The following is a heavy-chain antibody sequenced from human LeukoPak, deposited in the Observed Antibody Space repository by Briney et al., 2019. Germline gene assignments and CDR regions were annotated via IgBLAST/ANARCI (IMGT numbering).Heavy chain of an antibody. V-gene: IGHV4-34*01. Sequence: PSETLSLTCAVYGGSFSGYYWSWIRQPPGKGLEWIGEINHSGSTNYNPSLKSRVTISVDTSKNQFSLKLSSVTAADTAVYYCARGIKPAVAGYNWFDPWGQGTLVTVSS. CDR1: GGSFSGYY. D-gene: IGHD6-19*01. CDR2: INHSGST. CDR3: ARGIKPAVAGYNWFDP. J-gene: IGHJ5*02.